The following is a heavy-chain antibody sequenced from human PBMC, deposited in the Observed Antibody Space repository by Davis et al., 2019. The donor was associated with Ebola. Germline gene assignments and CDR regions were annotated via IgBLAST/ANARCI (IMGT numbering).Heavy chain of an antibody. CDR2: IYYNGET. V-gene: IGHV4-59*01. CDR3: AREAVAGTSGFDL. CDR1: GVSFNTYY. D-gene: IGHD6-19*01. Sequence: SETLSLTCSFSGVSFNTYYWNWIRQSPGKGLEWIAYIYYNGETRSSPSLKGRVTMSIDTSKNQFSLKLSSVTAADTAIYFCAREAVAGTSGFDLWGQGSPVIVSS. J-gene: IGHJ4*02.